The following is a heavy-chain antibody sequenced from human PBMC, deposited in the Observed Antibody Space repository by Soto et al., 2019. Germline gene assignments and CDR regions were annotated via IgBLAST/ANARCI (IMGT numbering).Heavy chain of an antibody. Sequence: GSLTLSCEASGFTSRDYVMNWARQGPGKGLEWVSTTGRGNNKYYAESVTGGFTISRGTSKKTLVLQMNRLRAEDTALYFIAQDGTTAGLNYYAMKVWRQATTVIVSS. CDR1: GFTSRDYV. J-gene: IGHJ6*02. CDR3: AQDGTTAGLNYYAMKV. D-gene: IGHD1-1*01. CDR2: TGRGNNK. V-gene: IGHV3-23*01.